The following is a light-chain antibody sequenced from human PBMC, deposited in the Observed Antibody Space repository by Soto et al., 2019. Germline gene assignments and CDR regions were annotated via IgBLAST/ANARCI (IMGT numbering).Light chain of an antibody. J-gene: IGKJ4*01. Sequence: DIQMTQSPSTLSASVGDRVTITCRASQSISSWLAWYQQKPGKAPKLLIYDASSLESGVPSRLSGSGSGTECTLTISSLQPDDFATYDCQQYNSYSLTFGGGTKVEIK. CDR1: QSISSW. CDR2: DAS. CDR3: QQYNSYSLT. V-gene: IGKV1-5*01.